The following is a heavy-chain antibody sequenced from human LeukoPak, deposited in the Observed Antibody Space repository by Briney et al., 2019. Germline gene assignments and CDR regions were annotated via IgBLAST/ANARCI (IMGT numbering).Heavy chain of an antibody. J-gene: IGHJ4*02. CDR3: ARGAPSDY. CDR1: GYTFTDYY. V-gene: IGHV1-2*02. Sequence: ASVKVSLKASGYTFTDYYMHWVRQAPGQGLEWIGWINPNSAGTNYAQKLQGRVTMTRDTSISTAYMELSRLKSDDTAVYYCARGAPSDYWGQGTLVTVSS. CDR2: INPNSAGT.